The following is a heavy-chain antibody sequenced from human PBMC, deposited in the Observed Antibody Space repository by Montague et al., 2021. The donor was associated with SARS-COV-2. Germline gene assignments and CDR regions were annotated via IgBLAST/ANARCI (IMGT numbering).Heavy chain of an antibody. Sequence: SLRLSCAASGFTFSDYYMAWIRQAPGKGLEWVSYISGTGTPISYADPVKGRFTISRDKGNNSLYLQLNSLRAEDTAVYYCARDGGIAAAGIFDPWGQGTLVTVSS. CDR2: ISGTGTPI. J-gene: IGHJ5*02. D-gene: IGHD6-13*01. CDR3: ARDGGIAAAGIFDP. CDR1: GFTFSDYY. V-gene: IGHV3-11*01.